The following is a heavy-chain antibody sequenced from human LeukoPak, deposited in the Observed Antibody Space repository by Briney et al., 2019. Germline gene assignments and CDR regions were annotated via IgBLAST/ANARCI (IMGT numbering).Heavy chain of an antibody. J-gene: IGHJ5*02. CDR2: IKQDGSEK. Sequence: GGSLRLSCAASGFTFSSYWMSWVRQAPGKGLEWVANIKQDGSEKYYVDSVKGRFTISRDNAKNSLYLQMNSLRAEDTAVCYCARVLVVAATRFWFDPWGQGTLVTVSS. CDR1: GFTFSSYW. CDR3: ARVLVVAATRFWFDP. D-gene: IGHD2-15*01. V-gene: IGHV3-7*04.